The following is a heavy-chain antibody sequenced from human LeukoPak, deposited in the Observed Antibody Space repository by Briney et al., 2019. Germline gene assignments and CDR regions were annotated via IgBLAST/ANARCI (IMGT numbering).Heavy chain of an antibody. Sequence: QPGGSLRLSCAASGFTVSSNYMTWVRQAPGKGLEWVSVIYSGGSTYYADSVKGRFTISRDNSKNTLYLQMNSLRAEDTAVYYCARESRYGDYVGAFDIWGQGTMVTVSS. J-gene: IGHJ3*02. D-gene: IGHD4-17*01. CDR1: GFTVSSNY. V-gene: IGHV3-66*01. CDR3: ARESRYGDYVGAFDI. CDR2: IYSGGST.